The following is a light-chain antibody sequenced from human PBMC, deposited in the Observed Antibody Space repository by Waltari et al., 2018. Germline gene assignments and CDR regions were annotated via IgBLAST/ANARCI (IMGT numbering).Light chain of an antibody. CDR1: QSVLYSSNNKNY. V-gene: IGKV4-1*01. CDR3: QQYYSTPYT. Sequence: DIVMTQSPDSLAVSLGERATINCKSSQSVLYSSNNKNYLAWYQQKPGQPPKLLIYWASTRESGVPDRCSGSGAGTDFTLTISSLQAEDVAVYYCQQYYSTPYTFGQGSLLEIK. J-gene: IGKJ2*01. CDR2: WAS.